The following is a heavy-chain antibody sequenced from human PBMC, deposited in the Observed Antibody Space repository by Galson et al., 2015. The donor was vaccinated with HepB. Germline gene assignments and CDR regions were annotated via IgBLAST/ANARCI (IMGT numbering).Heavy chain of an antibody. J-gene: IGHJ6*02. CDR3: AADGTVVAAAQYYYYGMDV. CDR1: GFTFTSSA. D-gene: IGHD2-15*01. V-gene: IGHV1-58*01. Sequence: SVKVSCKASGFTFTSSAVQWVRQARGQRLEWIGWIVVGSGNTNYAQKFQERVTITRDMSTSTAYMELSSLRSEDTAVYYCAADGTVVAAAQYYYYGMDVWGQGTTVTVSS. CDR2: IVVGSGNT.